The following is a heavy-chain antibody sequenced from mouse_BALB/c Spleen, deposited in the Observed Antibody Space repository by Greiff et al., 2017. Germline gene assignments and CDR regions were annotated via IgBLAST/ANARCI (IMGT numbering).Heavy chain of an antibody. Sequence: VQLKQSGAELVKPGASVKLSCTASGFNIKDTYMHWVKQRPEQGLEWIGRIDPANGNTKYDPKFQGKATITADTSSNTAYLQLSSLTSEDTAVYYCARGTAPSFDCWGQGTTLTVSS. V-gene: IGHV14-3*02. CDR3: ARGTAPSFDC. CDR2: IDPANGNT. D-gene: IGHD1-2*01. CDR1: GFNIKDTY. J-gene: IGHJ2*01.